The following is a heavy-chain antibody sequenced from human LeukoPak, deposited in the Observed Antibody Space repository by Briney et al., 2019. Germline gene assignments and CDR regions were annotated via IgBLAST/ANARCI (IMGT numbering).Heavy chain of an antibody. J-gene: IGHJ4*02. CDR3: ARDLRSTTDFDY. V-gene: IGHV1-18*01. CDR2: ISAYNGNT. CDR1: GYTFTSYG. D-gene: IGHD1-1*01. Sequence: ASVKVSFKASGYTFTSYGISWVRQAPGQGLEWMGWISAYNGNTNYAQKLQGRVTMTTDTSTSTAYMELRSLRSDDTAVYYCARDLRSTTDFDYWGQGTLVTVSS.